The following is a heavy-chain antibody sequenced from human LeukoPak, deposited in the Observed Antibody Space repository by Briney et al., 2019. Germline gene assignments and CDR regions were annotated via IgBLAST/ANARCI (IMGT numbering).Heavy chain of an antibody. Sequence: GGSLGLSCAASGFTFSSYSMNWVRQAPGKGLEWVSSISSSSSYIYYADSVKGRFTISRDNAKNSLYLQMNSLRAEDTALYYCAKDTHYDSSGSSGLEYWGQGTLVTVSS. CDR2: ISSSSSYI. J-gene: IGHJ4*02. CDR1: GFTFSSYS. CDR3: AKDTHYDSSGSSGLEY. V-gene: IGHV3-21*04. D-gene: IGHD3-22*01.